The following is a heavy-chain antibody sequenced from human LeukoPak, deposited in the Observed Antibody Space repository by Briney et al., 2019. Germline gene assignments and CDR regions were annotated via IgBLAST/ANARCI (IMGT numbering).Heavy chain of an antibody. Sequence: SETLSLTCAAYGGSFSGYFWSWIRQPPGKGLEWIGEINHSGSTNYNPSLKSRVTISVDTSKNQFSLRLSSVTAADTAVYYCARVSCGGDCRGYYYHYYMDVWGKGTTVTISS. D-gene: IGHD2-21*02. CDR3: ARVSCGGDCRGYYYHYYMDV. CDR2: INHSGST. CDR1: GGSFSGYF. J-gene: IGHJ6*03. V-gene: IGHV4-34*01.